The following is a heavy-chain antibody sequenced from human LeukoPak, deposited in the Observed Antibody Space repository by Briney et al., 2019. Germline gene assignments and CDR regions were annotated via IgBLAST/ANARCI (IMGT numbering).Heavy chain of an antibody. Sequence: GGSLRLSCAASGFTFTTYGMSWVRQAPGKGLEWVSTVSASGAGTHYADSVKGRFTISEDKSKNTVYLQMNGLKAEDTALYYCAKDLYTVTTLTLDYWGQGTLVTVSS. J-gene: IGHJ4*02. V-gene: IGHV3-23*01. CDR3: AKDLYTVTTLTLDY. CDR2: VSASGAGT. CDR1: GFTFTTYG. D-gene: IGHD4-17*01.